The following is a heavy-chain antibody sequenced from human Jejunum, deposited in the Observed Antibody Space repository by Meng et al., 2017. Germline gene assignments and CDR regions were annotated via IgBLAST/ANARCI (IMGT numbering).Heavy chain of an antibody. CDR3: ARTTKVGESDS. J-gene: IGHJ5*01. CDR2: IYHSGYT. D-gene: IGHD1-26*01. V-gene: IGHV4-38-2*02. CDR1: GYSISSGYY. Sequence: SETLSLTCTVSGYSISSGYYWGWIRQPPGKGLEWIGTIYHSGYTFYNPFLRSPVTISVDTSKNQFPLNVTSVTAADTAVYFCARTTKVGESDSWGQGTLVTVSS.